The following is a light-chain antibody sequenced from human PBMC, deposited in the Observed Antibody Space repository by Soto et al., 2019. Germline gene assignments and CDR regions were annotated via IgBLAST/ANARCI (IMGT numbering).Light chain of an antibody. J-gene: IGKJ4*01. CDR2: KAS. CDR1: QVMSSW. CDR3: QQASSFPFT. Sequence: DIQMTQSPSSVSASVGDGVTITCRASQVMSSWLVWYQQKPGKAPKLLIYKASTLQSGVPSRFSGSASGTEFTLTISSLQPEDFATYYCQQASSFPFTFGGGTEVEIK. V-gene: IGKV1-12*01.